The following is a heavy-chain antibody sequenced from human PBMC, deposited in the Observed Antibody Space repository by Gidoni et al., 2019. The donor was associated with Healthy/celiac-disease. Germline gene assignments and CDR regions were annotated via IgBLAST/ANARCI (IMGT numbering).Heavy chain of an antibody. CDR3: AGGDTAMVTFDY. CDR2: IDPSDSYT. Sequence: EVQLVQSGAEVQKPGESLRISCKGSGYSFTSYWISWVRQMPGKGLEWMGRIDPSDSYTNYSPSFQGHVTISADKSISTAYLQWSSLKASDTAMYYCAGGDTAMVTFDYWGQGTLVTVSS. D-gene: IGHD5-18*01. J-gene: IGHJ4*02. CDR1: GYSFTSYW. V-gene: IGHV5-10-1*03.